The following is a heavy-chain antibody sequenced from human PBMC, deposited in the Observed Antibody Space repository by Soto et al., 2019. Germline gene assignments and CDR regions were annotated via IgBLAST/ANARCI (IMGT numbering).Heavy chain of an antibody. J-gene: IGHJ6*02. Sequence: RASVKVSCKASGGTFSSYAISWVRQAPGQGLEWMGGIIPIFGTANYAQKFQGRVTITADKSTSTAYMELSSLRSEDTAVYYCASDTGYCSSTSCYYYGMDVWGQGTTVTVSS. D-gene: IGHD2-2*01. CDR3: ASDTGYCSSTSCYYYGMDV. CDR2: IIPIFGTA. V-gene: IGHV1-69*06. CDR1: GGTFSSYA.